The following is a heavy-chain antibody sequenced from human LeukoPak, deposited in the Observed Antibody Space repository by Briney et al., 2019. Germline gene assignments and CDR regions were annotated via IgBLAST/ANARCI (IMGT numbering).Heavy chain of an antibody. D-gene: IGHD4-17*01. CDR1: GFTVSSNY. CDR2: IYSGGST. V-gene: IGHV3-66*02. J-gene: IGHJ3*02. CDR3: ASPPYGYDAFDI. Sequence: PGGSLRLSCAASGFTVSSNYMSWVRQAPGKGLEWVSVIYSGGSTYYADSVKGRFTISRDNSKNTLYLQMNSLRAEDTAVYHCASPPYGYDAFDIWGQGTMVTVSS.